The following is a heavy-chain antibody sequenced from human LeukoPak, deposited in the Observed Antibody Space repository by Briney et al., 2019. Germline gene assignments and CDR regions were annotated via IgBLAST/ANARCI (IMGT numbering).Heavy chain of an antibody. J-gene: IGHJ4*02. Sequence: GGSLRLSCAASGFTFDDYAMHWVRQAPGKGLEWVSGISWNSGSIGYADSVKGRFTISRDNAKNSLYLQMNSLIAEDTALYYCAKGQTGFYYDSSGCFDYRGQGTLVTVSS. CDR2: ISWNSGSI. D-gene: IGHD3-22*01. V-gene: IGHV3-9*01. CDR1: GFTFDDYA. CDR3: AKGQTGFYYDSSGCFDY.